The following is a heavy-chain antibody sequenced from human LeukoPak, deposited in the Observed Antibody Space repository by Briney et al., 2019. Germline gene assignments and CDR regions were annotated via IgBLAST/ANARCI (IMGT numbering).Heavy chain of an antibody. CDR1: GGSISSGSYY. J-gene: IGHJ4*02. Sequence: PSETLSLTCTVSGGSISSGSYYWRWIRQPAGKGLEWIGRIYTSGSTNYNPSLKSRVTISVDTSKNQFSLKLSSVTAADTAVYYCARENPSLYYYDSSGPDYWGQGTLVTVSS. CDR3: ARENPSLYYYDSSGPDY. CDR2: IYTSGST. D-gene: IGHD3-22*01. V-gene: IGHV4-61*02.